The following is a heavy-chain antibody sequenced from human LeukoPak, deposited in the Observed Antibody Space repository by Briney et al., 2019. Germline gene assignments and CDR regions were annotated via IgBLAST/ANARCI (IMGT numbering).Heavy chain of an antibody. D-gene: IGHD2-2*01. CDR2: IIPIFGTA. CDR1: GGTFSSYA. CDR3: ASTGYCSSTSCYYYYYMDV. V-gene: IGHV1-69*13. Sequence: SVKVSCKASGGTFSSYAISWVRQAPGQGLEWMGGIIPIFGTANYAQKFQGRVTITADESTSTAYMELSSLRSEDTAVYYCASTGYCSSTSCYYYYYMDVWGKGTTVTVSS. J-gene: IGHJ6*03.